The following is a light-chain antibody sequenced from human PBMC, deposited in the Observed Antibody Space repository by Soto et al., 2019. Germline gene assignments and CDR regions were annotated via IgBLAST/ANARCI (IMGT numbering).Light chain of an antibody. CDR3: QHYDNLLVT. V-gene: IGKV1-33*01. Sequence: DIQMTQSPSSLSASVGDRVTITCQASQGISNYLNWYQQRPGKAPKLLIYGASNLETGVPSRFSGSGSGTDFTFTISSLQPEDIATYYCQHYDNLLVTFGPGTKVDFK. CDR2: GAS. J-gene: IGKJ3*01. CDR1: QGISNY.